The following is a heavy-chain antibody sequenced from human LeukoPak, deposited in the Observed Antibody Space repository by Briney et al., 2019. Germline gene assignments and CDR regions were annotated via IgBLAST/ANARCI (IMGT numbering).Heavy chain of an antibody. D-gene: IGHD3-10*01. V-gene: IGHV4-31*03. Sequence: SQTLSLNCTVSGGSISGGGYYWSWIRQHPGKGLEWIGYIYYSGSTYYNPSLKSRVTISVDTSKNQFSLKLSSVTAADTAVYYCARSRIIITMVRGVIINNYYFDYWGQGTLVTVSS. CDR1: GGSISGGGYY. CDR3: ARSRIIITMVRGVIINNYYFDY. J-gene: IGHJ4*02. CDR2: IYYSGST.